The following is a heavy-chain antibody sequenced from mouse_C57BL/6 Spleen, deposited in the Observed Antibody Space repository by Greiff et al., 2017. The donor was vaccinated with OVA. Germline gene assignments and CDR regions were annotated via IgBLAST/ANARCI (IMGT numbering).Heavy chain of an antibody. CDR1: GYAFSSSW. CDR2: IYPGDGDT. CDR3: ARGDYDAGFDV. Sequence: VQRVESGPELVKPGASVKISCKASGYAFSSSWMNWVKQRPGKGLEWIGRIYPGDGDTNYNGKFKGKATLTADKSSSTAYMQLSSLTSEDSAVYFCARGDYDAGFDVWGTGTTVTVSS. V-gene: IGHV1-82*01. J-gene: IGHJ1*03. D-gene: IGHD2-4*01.